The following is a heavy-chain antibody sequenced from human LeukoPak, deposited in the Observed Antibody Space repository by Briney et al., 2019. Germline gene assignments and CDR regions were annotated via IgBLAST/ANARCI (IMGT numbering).Heavy chain of an antibody. J-gene: IGHJ4*02. CDR3: ASSYSSGRVDY. V-gene: IGHV1-69*05. Sequence: SVKVSCKASGGTFSSYAISWVRQAPGQGLGWMGGIIPIFGTANYAQKFQGRVTITTDESTSTAYMELSSLRSEDTAVYYCASSYSSGRVDYWGQGTLVTVSS. CDR1: GGTFSSYA. D-gene: IGHD6-19*01. CDR2: IIPIFGTA.